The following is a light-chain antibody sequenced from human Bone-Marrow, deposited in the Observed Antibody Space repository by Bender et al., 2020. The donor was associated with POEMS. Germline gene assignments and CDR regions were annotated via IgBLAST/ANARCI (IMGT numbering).Light chain of an antibody. J-gene: IGLJ2*01. CDR3: CSYAGGVI. CDR2: DVS. Sequence: QSALTQPASVSGSPGQSITISCTGTSSDVGANNYVSWYQQYPGKAPQLMIYDVSSRPSGVSNRFSGSKSGNTASLTISGLQAEDEADYYCCSYAGGVIFGGGTKLTVL. CDR1: SSDVGANNY. V-gene: IGLV2-14*01.